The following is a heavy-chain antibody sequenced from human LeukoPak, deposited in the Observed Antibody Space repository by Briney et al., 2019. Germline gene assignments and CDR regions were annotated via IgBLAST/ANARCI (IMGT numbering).Heavy chain of an antibody. J-gene: IGHJ2*01. CDR3: VTARASYCGGDCYFGYFDL. D-gene: IGHD2-21*02. Sequence: GGSLRLSCSASGFTFSSYAMHWVRQAPGKGLEYVSAISSNGGSTYYADSVKGRFTISRDNSKNTLYLQMSSLRAEDTAVYYCVTARASYCGGDCYFGYFDLWGRDTLVTVSS. V-gene: IGHV3-64D*09. CDR1: GFTFSSYA. CDR2: ISSNGGST.